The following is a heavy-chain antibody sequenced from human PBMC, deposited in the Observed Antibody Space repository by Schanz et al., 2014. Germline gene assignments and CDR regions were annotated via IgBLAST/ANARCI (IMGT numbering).Heavy chain of an antibody. J-gene: IGHJ5*02. Sequence: QVQLVQSWAEVKGPGASVKVSCKASGYSFTPFPIHWVRQAPGQRLEWMGWINAGTGNTEYSQKFQGRVTITRDTLASTAYMEVSSLRSEDTAVYYCARGVRRGDGKNGYYNWFDPWGQGTLVTVSS. D-gene: IGHD3-22*01. CDR1: GYSFTPFP. CDR2: INAGTGNT. CDR3: ARGVRRGDGKNGYYNWFDP. V-gene: IGHV1-3*01.